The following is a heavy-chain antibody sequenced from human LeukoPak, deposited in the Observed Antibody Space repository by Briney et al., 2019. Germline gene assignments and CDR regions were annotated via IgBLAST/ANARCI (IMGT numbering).Heavy chain of an antibody. CDR2: IYPGDSTT. D-gene: IGHD4-17*01. CDR1: GYSFSTFW. V-gene: IGHV5-51*01. Sequence: GESLKISCRASGYSFSTFWIGWVRHMPGKGLEWMGLIYPGDSTTRYSPSFQGQVTVSVDKSTSTAYLQWSSLKASDTAMYYCARRRGDYRLRQRYFDLWGRGTLVTVSS. J-gene: IGHJ2*01. CDR3: ARRRGDYRLRQRYFDL.